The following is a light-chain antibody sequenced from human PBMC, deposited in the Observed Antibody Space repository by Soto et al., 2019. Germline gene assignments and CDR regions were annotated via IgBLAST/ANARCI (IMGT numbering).Light chain of an antibody. Sequence: IHMTQSPSSLSASVRDRVTITCQASQDISYHLNWYQQKPGKAPKLLIYDASKLETGVPSRFSGGGSGTYFTFTMSNLHPEDFATYFWQKYDNLPITFDQGTRLEI. CDR1: QDISYH. V-gene: IGKV1-33*01. CDR3: QKYDNLPIT. CDR2: DAS. J-gene: IGKJ5*01.